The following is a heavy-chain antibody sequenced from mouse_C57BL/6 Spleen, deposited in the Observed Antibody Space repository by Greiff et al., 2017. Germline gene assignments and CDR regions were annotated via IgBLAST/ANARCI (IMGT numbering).Heavy chain of an antibody. CDR3: AREGAGRRYAMDY. V-gene: IGHV1-53*01. CDR2: INPSNGGT. CDR1: GYTFTSYW. Sequence: VQLQQPGTELVKPGASVKLSCKASGYTFTSYWMHWVKQRPGQGLEWIGNINPSNGGTNYNEKFKSKATLTVDKSSSTAYMQLSSLTSEDSAVYYCAREGAGRRYAMDYWGQGTSVTVSS. D-gene: IGHD3-3*01. J-gene: IGHJ4*01.